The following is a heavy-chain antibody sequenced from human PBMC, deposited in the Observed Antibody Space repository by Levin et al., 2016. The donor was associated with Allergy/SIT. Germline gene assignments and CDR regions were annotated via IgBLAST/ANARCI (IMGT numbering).Heavy chain of an antibody. CDR1: GFTFSHYV. J-gene: IGHJ6*02. V-gene: IGHV3-23*01. D-gene: IGHD6-13*01. CDR3: AKDRSTSWYLYSYYGLGV. CDR2: ISVSGDRT. Sequence: GESLKISCVASGFTFSHYVMTWVRQAPGKGLEWVSSISVSGDRTFNAESVTGRFTISRDNSKNTLYLQMSSLRAEDTAVYYCAKDRSTSWYLYSYYGLGVWGQGTTVTVSS.